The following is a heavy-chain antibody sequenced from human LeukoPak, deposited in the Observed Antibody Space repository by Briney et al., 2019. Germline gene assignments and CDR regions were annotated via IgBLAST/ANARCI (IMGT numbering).Heavy chain of an antibody. CDR1: GFTFVDYA. Sequence: PGGSLRLSCAASGFTFVDYAMHWVRPAPGKGLDWVSGICWNIGSIGYADSVKGRFTISRDNAKNSLYLQMNSLRAEDTAVYYCAKEYSGSFSPFPSYFDYWGQGTLVTVSS. CDR2: ICWNIGSI. CDR3: AKEYSGSFSPFPSYFDY. J-gene: IGHJ4*02. D-gene: IGHD1-26*01. V-gene: IGHV3-9*01.